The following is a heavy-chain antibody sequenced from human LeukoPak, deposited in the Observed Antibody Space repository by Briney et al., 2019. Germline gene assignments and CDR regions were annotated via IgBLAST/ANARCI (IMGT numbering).Heavy chain of an antibody. CDR3: ARPSSWYGGFDY. CDR2: INPSGGST. V-gene: IGHV1-46*01. D-gene: IGHD6-13*01. J-gene: IGHJ4*02. Sequence: ASVKVSCKASGYTFTSYYMHWVRQAPGQGLEWMGIINPSGGSTTYSRKFQGGVTMTRDTSTSTVYMDLSSLRSEDTAVYYCARPSSWYGGFDYWGQGTLVTVSS. CDR1: GYTFTSYY.